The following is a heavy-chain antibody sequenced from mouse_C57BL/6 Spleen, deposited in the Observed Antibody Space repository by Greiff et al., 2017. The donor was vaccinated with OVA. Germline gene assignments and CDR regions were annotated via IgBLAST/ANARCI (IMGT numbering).Heavy chain of an antibody. V-gene: IGHV5-17*01. J-gene: IGHJ2*01. Sequence: DVKLVESGGGLVKPGGSLKLSCAASGFTFSDYGMHWVRQAPEKGLEWVAYISSGSSTIYYADTVKGRFTISRDNAKNTLFLQMTSLRSEDTAMYYCAREAGTLWFDYWGQGTTLTVSS. CDR2: ISSGSSTI. CDR1: GFTFSDYG. D-gene: IGHD4-1*01. CDR3: AREAGTLWFDY.